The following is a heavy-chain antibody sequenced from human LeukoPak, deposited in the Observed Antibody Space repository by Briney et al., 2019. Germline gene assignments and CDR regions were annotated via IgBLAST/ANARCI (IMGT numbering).Heavy chain of an antibody. D-gene: IGHD6-13*01. Sequence: MSSETLSLTCAVYGGSFSGYYWSWIRQPPGKGLEWIGEINHSGSTNYNPSLKSRVTISVDTSKNHFSLKLSSVTAADTAVYYCARGCLGSWYHSCIRYNWFDPWGQGTLVTVSS. CDR2: INHSGST. CDR3: ARGCLGSWYHSCIRYNWFDP. CDR1: GGSFSGYY. J-gene: IGHJ5*02. V-gene: IGHV4-34*01.